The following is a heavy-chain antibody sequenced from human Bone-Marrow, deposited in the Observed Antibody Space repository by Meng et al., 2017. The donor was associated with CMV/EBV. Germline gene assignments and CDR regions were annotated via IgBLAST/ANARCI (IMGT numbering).Heavy chain of an antibody. D-gene: IGHD3-10*01. J-gene: IGHJ5*02. Sequence: ETLSLTCAASGFNFSSHWMSWVRQSPGRGLEWVANIKRDGSEKNYMDSVKGRFSISRDNTKNSVYLQMNSLRDEDTAVYYCARMPMERGSLWFDPWGQGALVTVSS. V-gene: IGHV3-7*01. CDR3: ARMPMERGSLWFDP. CDR1: GFNFSSHW. CDR2: IKRDGSEK.